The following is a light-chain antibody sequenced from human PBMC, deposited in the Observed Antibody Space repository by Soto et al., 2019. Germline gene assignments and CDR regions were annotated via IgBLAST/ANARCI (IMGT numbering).Light chain of an antibody. Sequence: IVLNQSPLSLPVTPGEPASISSRCSQDLLHTNGYNYLDWYLQKPGQSPHLLIYLGSNRASGVPDRFSGSGSGTDFTLEISRVEAEDVGVYYCMQALQTPWTFGQGTKVDIK. J-gene: IGKJ1*01. V-gene: IGKV2-28*01. CDR3: MQALQTPWT. CDR1: QDLLHTNGYNY. CDR2: LGS.